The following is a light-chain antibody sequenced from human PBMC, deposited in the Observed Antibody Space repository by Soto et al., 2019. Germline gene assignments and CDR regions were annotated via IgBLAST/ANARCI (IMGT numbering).Light chain of an antibody. CDR3: QQYMRYPLT. J-gene: IGKJ4*01. CDR2: KAS. CDR1: QSVSTG. Sequence: DIQLTQSPSTVSASVGDRVNITCRASQSVSTGLAWYQQKPGKAPKLLIYKASILERGVPSRFSGSGSETDLTEFTLIISSLLPDDFAMYYCQQYMRYPLTFGGGTKVDIK. V-gene: IGKV1-5*03.